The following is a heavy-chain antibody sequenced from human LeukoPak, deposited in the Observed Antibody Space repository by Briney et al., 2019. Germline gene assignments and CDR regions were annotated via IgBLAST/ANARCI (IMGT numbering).Heavy chain of an antibody. CDR2: TYYRSKWYN. Sequence: SQTLSLTCAISGDSVSSKSATWNWIRQSPSRGLEWLGKTYYRSKWYNDSALSVKGRVTISPDTSKNQFSLQLISVTPEDTAVYYCARDLGFDFDYWGQGTLVTVSS. V-gene: IGHV6-1*01. J-gene: IGHJ4*02. CDR3: ARDLGFDFDY. CDR1: GDSVSSKSAT.